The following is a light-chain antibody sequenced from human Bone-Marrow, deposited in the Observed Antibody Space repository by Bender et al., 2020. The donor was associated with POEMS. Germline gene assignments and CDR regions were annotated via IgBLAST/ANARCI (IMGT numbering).Light chain of an antibody. CDR3: AAWDAGLSGGV. CDR2: SDN. V-gene: IGLV1-44*01. Sequence: QSVLTQPPSASGTPGQRVTISCSGSNSNIGTNAVNWYQPFPGTAPKLLIYSDNQRPSGVPDRFSAFKSGTSASLAISGLQSEDEADDYCAAWDAGLSGGVFGRGTKLTVL. J-gene: IGLJ3*02. CDR1: NSNIGTNA.